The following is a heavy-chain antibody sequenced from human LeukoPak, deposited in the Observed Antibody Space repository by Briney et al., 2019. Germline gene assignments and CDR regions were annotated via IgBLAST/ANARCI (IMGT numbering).Heavy chain of an antibody. CDR1: GYTFIGYY. CDR3: ARAFCCSGGSCYSGCFDY. V-gene: IGHV1-18*04. CDR2: ISAYNGNT. J-gene: IGHJ4*02. D-gene: IGHD2-15*01. Sequence: ASVKVSCKASGYTFIGYYMHWVRQAPGQGLEWMGWISAYNGNTNYAQKLLGRVSMTTDTSTNTAYMEVRSLRSDDTAVYYCARAFCCSGGSCYSGCFDYWGQGTLVTVSS.